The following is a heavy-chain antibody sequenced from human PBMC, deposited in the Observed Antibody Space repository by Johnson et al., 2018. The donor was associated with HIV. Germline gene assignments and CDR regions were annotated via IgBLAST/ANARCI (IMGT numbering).Heavy chain of an antibody. V-gene: IGHV3-23*04. CDR1: GFTFSDYY. CDR3: AKVLKAGGRMNDGFDI. D-gene: IGHD1-26*01. J-gene: IGHJ3*02. CDR2: ISGSGGST. Sequence: VQLVESGGGVVQPGRSLRLSCAASGFTFSDYYMSWIRQAPGKGLEWVSAISGSGGSTYYADSVKGRFTISRDNSKNTLYLQMNSLRAEDTAVYYCAKVLKAGGRMNDGFDIWGQGTLVTVSS.